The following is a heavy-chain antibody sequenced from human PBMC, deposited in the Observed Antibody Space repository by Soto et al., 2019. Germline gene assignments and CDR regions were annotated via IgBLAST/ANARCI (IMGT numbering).Heavy chain of an antibody. CDR1: GLTFGSRA. CDR2: ITDTGGDA. CDR3: ARGSTDSYPGSRIFDF. J-gene: IGHJ4*02. Sequence: EVQLLESGGDLKQPGGSLRLSCVASGLTFGSRAMTWVRQAPGEGLQWVSTITDTGGDAKYADSVSGRFVISRDNSKKTRYLQMTSLTAEDSAMYYCARGSTDSYPGSRIFDFWGRGTMVTVTS. V-gene: IGHV3-23*01. D-gene: IGHD3-10*01.